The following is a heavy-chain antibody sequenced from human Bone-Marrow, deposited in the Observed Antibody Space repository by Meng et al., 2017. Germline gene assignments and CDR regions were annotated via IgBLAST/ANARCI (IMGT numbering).Heavy chain of an antibody. J-gene: IGHJ4*02. Sequence: QVQLQESGPGLVKPSQTLSLTCTVSGGSISRGGYYWSWIRQPPGKGLEWIGYIHHSGSAYYNPSLKSRVSISVDTSKNQFSLNLNSMTAADTAVYYCASFDHIPRRNYFDYWGQGTLVTVSS. CDR3: ASFDHIPRRNYFDY. D-gene: IGHD2-21*01. CDR2: IHHSGSA. CDR1: GGSISRGGYY. V-gene: IGHV4-30-4*08.